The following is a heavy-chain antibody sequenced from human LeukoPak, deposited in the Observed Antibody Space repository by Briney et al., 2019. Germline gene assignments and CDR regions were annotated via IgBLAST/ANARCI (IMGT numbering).Heavy chain of an antibody. CDR3: ARDGGSEGGYRNSNWFDP. CDR1: GYSISSGYY. D-gene: IGHD5-12*01. V-gene: IGHV4-38-2*02. CDR2: VYYSGST. J-gene: IGHJ5*02. Sequence: PSETLSLTCTVSGYSISSGYYWGWIRQPPGKGLEWIGYVYYSGSTNYNPSLKSRVTISLDTSKNQFSLRLSSVTAADTAVYYCARDGGSEGGYRNSNWFDPWGQGTLVTVSS.